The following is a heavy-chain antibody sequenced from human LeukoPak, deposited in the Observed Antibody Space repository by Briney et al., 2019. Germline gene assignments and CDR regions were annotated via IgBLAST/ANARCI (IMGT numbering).Heavy chain of an antibody. CDR1: GFTFSSYG. CDR3: ARDLRGDYVFDY. D-gene: IGHD3-10*02. CDR2: ISAYNGNT. Sequence: APVKAPCKASGFTFSSYGISWVRQAPGQRLEWMGWISAYNGNTNYAQKLQGRVTMTTDTSTSTAYMELRSLRSDDTAVYYCARDLRGDYVFDYWGQGTLVTVSS. J-gene: IGHJ4*02. V-gene: IGHV1-18*01.